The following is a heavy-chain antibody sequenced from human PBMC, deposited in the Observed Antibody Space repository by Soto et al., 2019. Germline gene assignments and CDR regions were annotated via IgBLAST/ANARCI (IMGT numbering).Heavy chain of an antibody. J-gene: IGHJ3*01. Sequence: ASVKVSCKASGYTFTSYDINWVRQATGQGLEWMGWMNPNSGNTGYAQKFQGRVTMTRNTSISTAYMELSSLRSEDTAVYYCARVFPYSSGPEAWGQGTMVTVSS. CDR1: GYTFTSYD. V-gene: IGHV1-8*01. CDR2: MNPNSGNT. D-gene: IGHD6-19*01. CDR3: ARVFPYSSGPEA.